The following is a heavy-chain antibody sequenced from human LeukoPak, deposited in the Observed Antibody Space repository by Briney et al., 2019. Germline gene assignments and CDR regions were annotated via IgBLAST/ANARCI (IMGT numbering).Heavy chain of an antibody. CDR2: ISSSGSTI. V-gene: IGHV3-48*03. CDR3: AELGITMIGGV. Sequence: GGFLRLSCAASGFTFSSYEMNWVRQAPGKGLEWVSYISSSGSTIYYADSVRGRFTISRDNAKNSLYLQMNSLRAEDTAVYYCAELGITMIGGVWGKGTTVTISS. D-gene: IGHD3-10*02. CDR1: GFTFSSYE. J-gene: IGHJ6*04.